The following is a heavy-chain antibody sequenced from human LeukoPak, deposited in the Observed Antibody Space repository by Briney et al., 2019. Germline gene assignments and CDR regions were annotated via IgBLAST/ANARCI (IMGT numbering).Heavy chain of an antibody. Sequence: PSETLSLTCAVYGGSFSGYYWGWIRQPPGKGLEWIGSIHYSGSTYYNPSLKRRVTISVDTSKNQFSLKLGSVTAADTAVYYCARPLLRLGWFDPWGQGTLVTVSS. CDR1: GGSFSGYY. CDR3: ARPLLRLGWFDP. CDR2: IHYSGST. J-gene: IGHJ5*02. V-gene: IGHV4-34*01. D-gene: IGHD2-15*01.